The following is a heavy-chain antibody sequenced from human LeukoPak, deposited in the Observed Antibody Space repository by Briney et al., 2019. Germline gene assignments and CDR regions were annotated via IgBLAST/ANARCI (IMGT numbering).Heavy chain of an antibody. Sequence: SETLSLTCTVSGGSISSSSYYWGWIRQPPGKGLEWIGEINHSGSTNYNPSLKSRVTISVDTSKNQFSLKLSSVTAADTAVYYCARGQRWSGYFPFDYWGQGTLVTVSS. D-gene: IGHD3-3*01. CDR3: ARGQRWSGYFPFDY. CDR2: INHSGST. J-gene: IGHJ4*02. V-gene: IGHV4-39*07. CDR1: GGSISSSSYY.